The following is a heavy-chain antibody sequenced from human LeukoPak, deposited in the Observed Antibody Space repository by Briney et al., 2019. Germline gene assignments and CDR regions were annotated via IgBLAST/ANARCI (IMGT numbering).Heavy chain of an antibody. Sequence: PSETLSLTCAVYGGSFSSYYWGWIRQPPGKGLEWIGSIYYSGSTYYNPSLKSRVTISVDTSKNQFSLKLSSVTAADTAVYYCARVGGTTGTTAGMDVWGQGTTVTVSS. CDR3: ARVGGTTGTTAGMDV. V-gene: IGHV4-39*07. CDR2: IYYSGST. CDR1: GGSFSSYY. D-gene: IGHD1-1*01. J-gene: IGHJ6*02.